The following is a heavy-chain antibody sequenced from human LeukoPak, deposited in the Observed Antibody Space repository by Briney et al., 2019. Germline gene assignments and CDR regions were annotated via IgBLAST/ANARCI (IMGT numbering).Heavy chain of an antibody. Sequence: GQSLKISCQISGNDFSKSCLAWVRQVPGKGLDLMGTNFPEDSDTRYSPSFQGHVTFSADKSTNTAYRHWDSLRASDTAIYFCARHALPRYASTQPFGAWGQGTLVTVSS. J-gene: IGHJ5*02. V-gene: IGHV5-51*01. CDR1: GNDFSKSC. CDR3: ARHALPRYASTQPFGA. CDR2: NFPEDSDT. D-gene: IGHD2-2*01.